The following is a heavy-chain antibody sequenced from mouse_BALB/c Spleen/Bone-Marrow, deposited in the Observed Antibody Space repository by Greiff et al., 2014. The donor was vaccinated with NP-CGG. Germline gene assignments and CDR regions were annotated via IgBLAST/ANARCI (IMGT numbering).Heavy chain of an antibody. CDR2: IRNKANNLAA. CDR1: GFTFSDAW. J-gene: IGHJ2*01. V-gene: IGHV6-6*01. CDR3: TSYYGYY. Sequence: DVQLVESGGGLVQPGGSMKLSCAASGFTFSDAWMDWVRQSPEKGLEWVAEIRNKANNLAAYFSESVKGRFTISRDDSKSSVYLQMNILRPEDTGIYYCTSYYGYYWGQGTTLTVSS. D-gene: IGHD1-2*01.